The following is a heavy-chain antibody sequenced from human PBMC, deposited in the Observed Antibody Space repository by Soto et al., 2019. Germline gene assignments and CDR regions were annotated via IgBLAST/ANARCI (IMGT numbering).Heavy chain of an antibody. CDR2: INHRGSS. V-gene: IGHV4-34*01. D-gene: IGHD1-26*01. CDR1: AGSFSGYI. Sequence: SETLSLTCAVSAGSFSGYIWPWFRQTPGKGLQWIGQINHRGSSIYNPSLKNRVTISTMSNNKFSLELSSVTAADTAVYYCTRGLFSGSYYSGGWYYFDSWGQGTMVT. CDR3: TRGLFSGSYYSGGWYYFDS. J-gene: IGHJ4*02.